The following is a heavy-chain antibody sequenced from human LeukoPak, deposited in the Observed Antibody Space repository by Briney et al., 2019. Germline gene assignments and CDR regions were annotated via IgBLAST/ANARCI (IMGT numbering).Heavy chain of an antibody. CDR1: GFTFSNYA. V-gene: IGHV3-23*01. D-gene: IGHD3-9*01. J-gene: IGHJ4*02. CDR3: AKWGDYDVLTGYYVSDY. CDR2: ITGSGGNT. Sequence: GGSLRLSCAASGFTFSNYAMSWVRQAPGKGLEWVSAITGSGGNTYYADSVKGRFTISRDNSKNTLYLQMNSLRAEDTAVYYSAKWGDYDVLTGYYVSDYWGQGTLVTVSS.